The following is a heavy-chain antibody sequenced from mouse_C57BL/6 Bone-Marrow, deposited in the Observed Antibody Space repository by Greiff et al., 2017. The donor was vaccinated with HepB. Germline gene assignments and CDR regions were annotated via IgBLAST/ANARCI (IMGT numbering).Heavy chain of an antibody. Sequence: QVQLQQSGAELVRPGTSVKLSCKASGYTFTSYWMHWVKQRPGQGLEWIGVIDPSDSYTNYNQKFKGKATLTVDTSSSTAYMQLSSLTSEDSAVYYCARRKDFDVWGTGTTVTVSS. CDR3: ARRKDFDV. CDR1: GYTFTSYW. J-gene: IGHJ1*03. CDR2: IDPSDSYT. V-gene: IGHV1-59*01.